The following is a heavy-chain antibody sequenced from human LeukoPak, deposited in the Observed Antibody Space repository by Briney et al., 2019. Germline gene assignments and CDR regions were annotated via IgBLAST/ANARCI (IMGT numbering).Heavy chain of an antibody. CDR2: IRYDGSNK. CDR1: GFTFSSYG. D-gene: IGHD6-6*01. J-gene: IGHJ4*02. V-gene: IGHV3-30*02. CDR3: AKDHLAARSYYFDY. Sequence: GGSLRLSCAASGFTFSSYGMHWVRQAPGKGLEWVAFIRYDGSNKYYADSVKGRFTISRDNSKNTLYLQMNSLRAEDTAVYYCAKDHLAARSYYFDYWGQGTLVTVSP.